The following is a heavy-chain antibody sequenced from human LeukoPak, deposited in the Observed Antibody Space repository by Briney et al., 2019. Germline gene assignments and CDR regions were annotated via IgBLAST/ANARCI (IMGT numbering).Heavy chain of an antibody. Sequence: PSETLSLTCAVYGGSFSGYYWSWIRQPPGKGLEWIGEINHSGSTNYNPSLKSRVTISVDTSKNQFSLKLSSVTAADTAVYYCARRPHYYDSSGYPNWGQGTLVTVSS. CDR3: ARRPHYYDSSGYPN. J-gene: IGHJ4*02. V-gene: IGHV4-34*01. D-gene: IGHD3-22*01. CDR2: INHSGST. CDR1: GGSFSGYY.